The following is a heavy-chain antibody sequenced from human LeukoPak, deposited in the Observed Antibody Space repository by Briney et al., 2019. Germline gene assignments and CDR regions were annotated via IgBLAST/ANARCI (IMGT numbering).Heavy chain of an antibody. J-gene: IGHJ3*02. Sequence: PGGSLRLSCAASGFTFSSYAMSWVRQAPGKGLDWVSAISGGGGSTYYADSVKGRFTISRDNSKNTLYLQMNSLRAEDTAVYYCARDPRGGSSVPIWGQGTMVTVSS. V-gene: IGHV3-23*01. D-gene: IGHD6-6*01. CDR3: ARDPRGGSSVPI. CDR1: GFTFSSYA. CDR2: ISGGGGST.